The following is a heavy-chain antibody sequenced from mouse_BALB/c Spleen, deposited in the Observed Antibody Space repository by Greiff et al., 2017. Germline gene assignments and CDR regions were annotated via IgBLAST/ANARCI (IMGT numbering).Heavy chain of an antibody. Sequence: EVKLEESGPGLVKPSQSLSLTCTVTGYSITSDYAWNWIRQFPGNKLEWMGYISYSGSTSYNPSLKSRISIARDTSKNQFFLQLNSVTTEDTATYYCARGNDLDYWGQGTTLTVSS. V-gene: IGHV3-2*02. CDR3: ARGNDLDY. J-gene: IGHJ2*01. D-gene: IGHD2-12*01. CDR1: GYSITSDYA. CDR2: ISYSGST.